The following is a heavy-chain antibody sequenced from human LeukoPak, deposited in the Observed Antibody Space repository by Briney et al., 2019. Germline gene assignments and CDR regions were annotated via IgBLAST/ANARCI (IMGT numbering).Heavy chain of an antibody. D-gene: IGHD6-19*01. J-gene: IGHJ4*02. Sequence: SETLSLTCTVSGGSISSYYWSWIRQPPGKGLEWIGYIYYSGSTNYNPSLKSRVTISVDTSKNQFSLKLSSVTAADTAVYYCARLAAVAGTDYWGQGTLVTVSS. CDR1: GGSISSYY. CDR2: IYYSGST. CDR3: ARLAAVAGTDY. V-gene: IGHV4-59*12.